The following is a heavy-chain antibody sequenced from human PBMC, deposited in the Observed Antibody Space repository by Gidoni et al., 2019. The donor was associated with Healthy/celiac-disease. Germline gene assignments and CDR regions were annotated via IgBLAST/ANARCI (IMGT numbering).Heavy chain of an antibody. V-gene: IGHV3-48*03. CDR2: ISSSGSTI. D-gene: IGHD2-21*01. Sequence: EVQLVESGGGLVQPGGSLRRSCAASGFTFSSYEMNWVRQAPGKGLEWVSYISSSGSTIYYADSVKGRFTISRDNAKNSLYLQMNSLRAEDTAVYYCARAGGLWPYYYMDVWGKGTTVTVSS. CDR1: GFTFSSYE. J-gene: IGHJ6*03. CDR3: ARAGGLWPYYYMDV.